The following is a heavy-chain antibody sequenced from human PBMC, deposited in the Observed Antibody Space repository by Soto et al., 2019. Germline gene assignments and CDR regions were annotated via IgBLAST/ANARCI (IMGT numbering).Heavy chain of an antibody. V-gene: IGHV1-8*01. CDR2: MNPNSGNT. D-gene: IGHD6-13*01. CDR3: ARELSSSWRFDY. J-gene: IGHJ4*02. Sequence: QVQLVQSGAEVKKPGASVKVSCKASGYTFTRYDINWVRQATGQGLEWMGWMNPNSGNTGYAQKFQGRVTMTRNTSITTAYMELSSLRSEDTAVYYCARELSSSWRFDYWGQVTLVTVSS. CDR1: GYTFTRYD.